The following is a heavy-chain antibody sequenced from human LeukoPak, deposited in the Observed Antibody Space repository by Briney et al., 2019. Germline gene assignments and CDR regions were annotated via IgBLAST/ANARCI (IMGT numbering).Heavy chain of an antibody. J-gene: IGHJ4*02. CDR1: GYTFTSYG. Sequence: ASVKVSCKASGYTFTSYGISWVRQAPGQGLEWMGWISAYNGNTNYAQKLQGRVTMTTDTSTSTAYMELRSLRSDDTAVYYCARDEKQQQLVPSFDYWGQGTLVTVSS. D-gene: IGHD6-13*01. CDR3: ARDEKQQQLVPSFDY. CDR2: ISAYNGNT. V-gene: IGHV1-18*01.